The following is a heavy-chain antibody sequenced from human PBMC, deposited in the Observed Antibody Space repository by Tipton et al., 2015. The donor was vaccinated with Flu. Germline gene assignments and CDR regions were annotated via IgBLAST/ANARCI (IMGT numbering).Heavy chain of an antibody. J-gene: IGHJ5*02. V-gene: IGHV4-61*01. D-gene: IGHD1-26*01. CDR3: ARVRVGRGFFHWFDL. CDR1: GGSVSINNYY. Sequence: TLSLTCTVSGGSVSINNYYWHWIRESPGKGLEWIANIYYSGSANYNPSLDSRLTISVDTSKNQFSLRMTSVTAADTAIYYCARVRVGRGFFHWFDLWGQGTLVTVSS. CDR2: IYYSGSA.